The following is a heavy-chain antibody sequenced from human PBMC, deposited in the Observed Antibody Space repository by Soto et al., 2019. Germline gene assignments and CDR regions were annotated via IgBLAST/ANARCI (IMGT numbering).Heavy chain of an antibody. V-gene: IGHV3-33*01. D-gene: IGHD2-2*01. CDR2: IWYDGSNK. J-gene: IGHJ6*02. CDR3: AREGESGSSSSWCFHYYGMDV. CDR1: GFTFSSYG. Sequence: QVQLVESGGGVVQPGRSLRLSCAASGFTFSSYGMHWVREAPGKGLEWVAVIWYDGSNKYYADSVKGRFTISRDNSKNTLYLQMTSLRAEETAVYYCAREGESGSSSSWCFHYYGMDVWGQGTTVTVSS.